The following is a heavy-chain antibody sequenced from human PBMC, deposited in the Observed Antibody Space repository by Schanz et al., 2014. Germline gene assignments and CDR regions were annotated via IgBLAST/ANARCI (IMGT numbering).Heavy chain of an antibody. V-gene: IGHV1-18*01. CDR1: GYTFTTYV. J-gene: IGHJ4*02. CDR2: ISAYNGHT. D-gene: IGHD3-10*01. Sequence: QVQLVQSGSEVKKPGASVKVSCKASGYTFTTYVITWVRQAPGQGLEWMGWISAYNGHTNYAQKFQGRVTMTTDTATSTAYMELRTLRSDDTAVYYCARRGIRGVFSSFDYWGLGTLVTVSS. CDR3: ARRGIRGVFSSFDY.